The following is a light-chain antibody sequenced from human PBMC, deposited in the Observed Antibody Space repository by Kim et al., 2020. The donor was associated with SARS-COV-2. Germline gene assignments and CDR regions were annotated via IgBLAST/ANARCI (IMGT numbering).Light chain of an antibody. J-gene: IGKJ2*01. Sequence: YASVGDRVTITCRASQGSGNDLGWYQQRPGKAPKRLIYSASTLQSGVPSRFSGSVSGTEFTLTISSLQPEDFATYYCLQHKSYPPTFGQGTKLEI. CDR2: SAS. CDR1: QGSGND. V-gene: IGKV1-17*01. CDR3: LQHKSYPPT.